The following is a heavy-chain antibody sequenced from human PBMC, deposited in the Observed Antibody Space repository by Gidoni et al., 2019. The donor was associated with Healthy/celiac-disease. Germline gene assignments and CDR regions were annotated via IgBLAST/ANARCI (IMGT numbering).Heavy chain of an antibody. J-gene: IGHJ2*01. Sequence: EVQLVESGGGLVQPGGSLRLSCAASGFTVSSNYMSWVRQAPGKGLEWVSVIYSGGSTYYADSVKGRFTISRDNSKNTLYLQMNSLRAEDTAVYYCARVAARPDHTDVNYWYFDLWGRGTLVTVSS. D-gene: IGHD6-6*01. V-gene: IGHV3-66*02. CDR1: GFTVSSNY. CDR3: ARVAARPDHTDVNYWYFDL. CDR2: IYSGGST.